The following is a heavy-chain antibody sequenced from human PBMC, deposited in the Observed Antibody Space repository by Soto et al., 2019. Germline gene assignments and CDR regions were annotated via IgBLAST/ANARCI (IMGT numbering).Heavy chain of an antibody. V-gene: IGHV4-31*03. CDR2: IDDGGST. J-gene: IGHJ6*02. CDR3: ARDFPRDKPYYFYGVDV. Sequence: PSETLSLTCTVSGGSINNGNFHWTWIRQHPGKGLEWIGYIDDGGSTDYNPSLESRVTFSIDSSKSQFSLKLRYVTAADTAVYYCARDFPRDKPYYFYGVDVWGQGTTVTVSS. CDR1: GGSINNGNFH.